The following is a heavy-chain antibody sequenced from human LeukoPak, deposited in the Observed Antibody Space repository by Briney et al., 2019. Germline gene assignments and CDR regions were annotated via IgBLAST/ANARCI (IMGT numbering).Heavy chain of an antibody. CDR3: AGRDYYGSGRPHQYYYYYYYMDV. D-gene: IGHD3-10*01. V-gene: IGHV4-34*01. CDR1: GGSFSGYY. J-gene: IGHJ6*03. CDR2: IYYSGST. Sequence: PSETLSLTCAVYGGSFSGYYWSWIRQPPGKGLEWIGSIYYSGSTYYNPSLKSRVTISVDTSKNQFSLKLSSVTAADTAVYYCAGRDYYGSGRPHQYYYYYYYMDVWGKGTTVTISS.